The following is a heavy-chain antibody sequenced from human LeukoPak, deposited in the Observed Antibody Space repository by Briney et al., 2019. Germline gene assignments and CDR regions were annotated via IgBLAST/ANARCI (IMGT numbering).Heavy chain of an antibody. D-gene: IGHD3-10*01. J-gene: IGHJ3*02. Sequence: ASVKVSCKASGYTFTSYGIRWVRQAPGQGLEWMGWISAYNGNTNYAQKLQGRVTMTTDTSTSTAYMELRSLRSDDTAVYYCAIYGSRNDAFDIWGQGTMVTVSS. CDR3: AIYGSRNDAFDI. CDR1: GYTFTSYG. V-gene: IGHV1-18*01. CDR2: ISAYNGNT.